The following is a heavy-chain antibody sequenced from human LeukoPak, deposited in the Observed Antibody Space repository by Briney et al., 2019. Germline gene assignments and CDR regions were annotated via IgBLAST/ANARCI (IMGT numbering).Heavy chain of an antibody. V-gene: IGHV1-18*01. CDR1: GYTFTSYG. CDR2: ISAYNGNT. Sequence: ASVKVSCKASGYTFTSYGISWVRQAPGQGLEWMGWISAYNGNTNYAQKLQGRVTMTTDTSTSTAYMELRSLRPDDTALYYCARDRRPHWRVVMAEYYFDYWGQGTLVTVSS. CDR3: ARDRRPHWRVVMAEYYFDY. J-gene: IGHJ4*02. D-gene: IGHD2-21*01.